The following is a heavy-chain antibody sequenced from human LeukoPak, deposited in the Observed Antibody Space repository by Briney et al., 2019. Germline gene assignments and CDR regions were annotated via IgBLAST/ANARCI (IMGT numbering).Heavy chain of an antibody. J-gene: IGHJ2*01. CDR3: ARAGCSGGSCYLSYWYFDL. Sequence: SQTLSLTCAISGDSVSSNSAAWNWIRQSPSRGLEWLERTYYRPKWYNDYAVSVKSRITINPDTSKNQFSLQLNSVTPEDTAVYYCARAGCSGGSCYLSYWYFDLWGRGTLVTVSS. CDR2: TYYRPKWYN. V-gene: IGHV6-1*01. D-gene: IGHD2-15*01. CDR1: GDSVSSNSAA.